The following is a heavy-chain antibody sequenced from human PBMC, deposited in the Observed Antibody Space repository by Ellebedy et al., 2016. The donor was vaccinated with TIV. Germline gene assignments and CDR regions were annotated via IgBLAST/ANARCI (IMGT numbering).Heavy chain of an antibody. CDR3: ARDSSSGYYDR. CDR1: GGSISSGGYS. J-gene: IGHJ4*02. CDR2: IYHSGST. D-gene: IGHD3-22*01. V-gene: IGHV4-30-2*01. Sequence: LRLSCAVSGGSISSGGYSWSWIRQPPGKGLEWIGYIYHSGSTNYNPSLKSRVTISVDTSKNQFSLKLSSVTAADTAVYYCARDSSSGYYDRWGQGTLVTVSS.